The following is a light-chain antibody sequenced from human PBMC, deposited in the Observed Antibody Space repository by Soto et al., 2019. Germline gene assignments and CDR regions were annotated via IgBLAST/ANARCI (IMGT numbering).Light chain of an antibody. Sequence: DIQMTQSPSTLSASVGDRVTITCRASQSISSWLAWYQQKPGKAPKLVIYDASSLESGVPSRFSGRGSGTEFTLTISSLQPDDFATYYCQQYNSYSPLYTFGQGTKVEIK. CDR1: QSISSW. CDR2: DAS. V-gene: IGKV1-5*01. J-gene: IGKJ2*01. CDR3: QQYNSYSPLYT.